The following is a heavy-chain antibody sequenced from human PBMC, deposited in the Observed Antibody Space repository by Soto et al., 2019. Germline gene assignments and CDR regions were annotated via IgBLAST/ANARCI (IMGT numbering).Heavy chain of an antibody. CDR3: ARDFITMIVVVTNYYYYGMDV. D-gene: IGHD3-22*01. J-gene: IGHJ6*02. CDR2: INPSGGST. Sequence: ASVKVSCKASGYTLTSYYMHWVRQAPGQGLEWMGIINPSGGSTSYAQKFQGRVTMTRDTSASTVYMELSSLRSEDTAVYYCARDFITMIVVVTNYYYYGMDVWGQGTTVTVSS. CDR1: GYTLTSYY. V-gene: IGHV1-46*01.